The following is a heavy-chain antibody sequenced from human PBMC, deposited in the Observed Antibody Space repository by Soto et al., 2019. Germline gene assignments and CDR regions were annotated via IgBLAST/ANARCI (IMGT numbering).Heavy chain of an antibody. CDR1: GFIFSSYW. V-gene: IGHV3-7*03. J-gene: IGHJ3*01. CDR3: AKGDGAFDV. D-gene: IGHD2-21*02. CDR2: INQDSSDK. Sequence: ADSGFIFSSYWMTWVRQAPGQGLEWVANINQDSSDKNYVDSVRGRFTISRDNGKNSLYLQMTSLRAEDTAVYYCAKGDGAFDVWGQGTVVTVSS.